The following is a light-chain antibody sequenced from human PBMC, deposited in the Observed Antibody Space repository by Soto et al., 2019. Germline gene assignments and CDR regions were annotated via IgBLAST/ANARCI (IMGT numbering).Light chain of an antibody. Sequence: EIVLTQSPGTLSLSPGERATLSCRASQSVSSRSLAWYQQKPGQAHRLLIYGASSRASGIPDRFSGSGSGTDFTLTISRLEPEDFAVYYCQQYERSYGTSSWTFGQGTKVEIK. CDR3: QQYERSYGTSSWT. V-gene: IGKV3-20*01. CDR2: GAS. J-gene: IGKJ1*01. CDR1: QSVSSRS.